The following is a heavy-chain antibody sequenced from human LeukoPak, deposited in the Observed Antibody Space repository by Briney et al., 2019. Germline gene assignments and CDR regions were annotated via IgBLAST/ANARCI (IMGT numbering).Heavy chain of an antibody. CDR3: ARSVGKQQLVPRDYHYYYMDV. V-gene: IGHV1-18*01. D-gene: IGHD6-13*01. CDR1: GYTFTSYG. CDR2: ISAYNGNT. J-gene: IGHJ6*03. Sequence: GASVKVSCKASGYTFTSYGISWVRQSPGQGLEWMGWISAYNGNTNYAQKLQGRVTMTTDTSTSTAYMELRSLRSDDTAVYYCARSVGKQQLVPRDYHYYYMDVWGKGTTVTVSS.